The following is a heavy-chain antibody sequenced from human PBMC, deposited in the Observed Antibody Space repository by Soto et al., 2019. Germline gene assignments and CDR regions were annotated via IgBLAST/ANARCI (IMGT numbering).Heavy chain of an antibody. J-gene: IGHJ3*02. Sequence: QLQLQESGPGLVKPSETLSLTCTVSGGSISSSSYYWGWIRQPPGKGLEWIGSIYYSGSTYYNPSLKSRVTISVDTSKNQFSLKLSSVTAADTAVYYCARHPVQRERRGAFDIWGQGTMVTVSS. D-gene: IGHD1-1*01. CDR1: GGSISSSSYY. CDR3: ARHPVQRERRGAFDI. V-gene: IGHV4-39*01. CDR2: IYYSGST.